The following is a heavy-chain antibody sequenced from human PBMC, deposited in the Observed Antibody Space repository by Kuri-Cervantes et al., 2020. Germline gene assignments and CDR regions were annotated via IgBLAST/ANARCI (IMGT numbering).Heavy chain of an antibody. CDR3: VVGGDGYGNFEY. CDR1: GFTFSSYD. J-gene: IGHJ4*02. Sequence: GGSLRLSCAASGFTFSSYDMHWVRQATGKGLEWVSAIGTAGDTYYPGSVKGRFTISRENAKNSLYLQMNSLRAGDTAVYYCVVGGDGYGNFEYWGQGTPVTVSS. D-gene: IGHD5-18*01. CDR2: IGTAGDT. V-gene: IGHV3-13*01.